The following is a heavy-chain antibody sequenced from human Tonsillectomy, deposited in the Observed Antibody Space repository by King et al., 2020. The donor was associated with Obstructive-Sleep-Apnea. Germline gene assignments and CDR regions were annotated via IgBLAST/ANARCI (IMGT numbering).Heavy chain of an antibody. Sequence: VQLVESGGGLVQPGGSLRLSCAASGLTFSSYAMSWVRQAPGKGLEWVSAIGGSGGSTYYADSVKGRFTISRDNSKNTLYLQMNSLRAEDTAVYYCAKSTGVATRGYDYWGQGTLVTVSS. CDR1: GLTFSSYA. V-gene: IGHV3-23*04. J-gene: IGHJ4*02. CDR3: AKSTGVATRGYDY. CDR2: IGGSGGST. D-gene: IGHD5-12*01.